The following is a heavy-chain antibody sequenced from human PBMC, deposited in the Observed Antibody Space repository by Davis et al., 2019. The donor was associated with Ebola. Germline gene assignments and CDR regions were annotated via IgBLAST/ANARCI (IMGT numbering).Heavy chain of an antibody. CDR1: GSTFSNYA. D-gene: IGHD2-2*01. Sequence: ESLKTPCAASGSTFSNYAMSWVRQAPGKGLECVSIISGSDGYTYYADSVKGRFTISRDNSKNTLFLQMNSLRVEDTALYYCARAYCSSTSCYPSPFEHWGQGTLVTVSS. V-gene: IGHV3-23*01. CDR2: ISGSDGYT. J-gene: IGHJ1*01. CDR3: ARAYCSSTSCYPSPFEH.